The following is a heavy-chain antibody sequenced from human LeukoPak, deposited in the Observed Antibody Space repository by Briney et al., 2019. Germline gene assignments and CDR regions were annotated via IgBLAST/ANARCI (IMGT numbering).Heavy chain of an antibody. V-gene: IGHV1-69*13. CDR2: IIPIFGTA. CDR3: AREGYCSSTSCSPFDY. Sequence: VASVKVSCKASGGTFSSYAISWVRRAPGQGLEWMGGIIPIFGTANYAQKFQGRVTITADESTSTAYMELSSLRSEDTAVYYCAREGYCSSTSCSPFDYWGQGTLVTVSS. J-gene: IGHJ4*02. CDR1: GGTFSSYA. D-gene: IGHD2-2*01.